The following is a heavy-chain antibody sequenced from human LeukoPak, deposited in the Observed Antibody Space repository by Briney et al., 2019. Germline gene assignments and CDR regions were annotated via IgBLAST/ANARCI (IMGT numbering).Heavy chain of an antibody. V-gene: IGHV4-59*01. Sequence: PSETLSLTCTVSGGSISSYYWSWIRQPPGKGLEWIGYIYYSGSTNYNPSLKSRVTISVDTSKNQFSLKLSSVTAADTAVYYCARDMVRGVIENWGQGTLVTVSS. CDR3: ARDMVRGVIEN. CDR1: GGSISSYY. CDR2: IYYSGST. D-gene: IGHD3-10*01. J-gene: IGHJ4*02.